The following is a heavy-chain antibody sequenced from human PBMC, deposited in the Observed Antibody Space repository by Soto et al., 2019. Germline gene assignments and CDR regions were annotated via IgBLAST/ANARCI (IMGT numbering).Heavy chain of an antibody. J-gene: IGHJ6*02. CDR2: ISGSGGST. CDR1: GFTFSSYA. D-gene: IGHD3-3*01. V-gene: IGHV3-23*01. CDR3: AKLPYYDFWSGYSYGMDV. Sequence: GRSLRLSCAASGFTFSSYAMSWVRQAPGKGLEWVSAISGSGGSTYYADSVKGRFTISRDNSKNTLYLQMNSLRAEDTAVYYCAKLPYYDFWSGYSYGMDVWGQGTTVTVSS.